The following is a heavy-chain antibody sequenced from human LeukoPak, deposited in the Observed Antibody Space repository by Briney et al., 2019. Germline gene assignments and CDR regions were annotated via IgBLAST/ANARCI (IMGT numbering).Heavy chain of an antibody. CDR2: IYTTGSTDST. CDR3: AWFGAGSYY. V-gene: IGHV4-4*07. CDR1: VGPISSSY. J-gene: IGHJ4*02. Sequence: SETLSLTCTVSVGPISSSYCSWIRQPAGKGLEWFGRIYTTGSTDSTDFNPSLKSRVTMSVATSKNQFSLKLGSVTAADTAVYYCAWFGAGSYYWGQGTLVTVSS. D-gene: IGHD3-10*01.